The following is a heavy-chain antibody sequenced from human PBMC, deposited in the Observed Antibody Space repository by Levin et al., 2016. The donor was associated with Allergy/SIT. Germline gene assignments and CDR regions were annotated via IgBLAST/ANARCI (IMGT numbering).Heavy chain of an antibody. Sequence: WIRQPPGKGLVWVSRINSDGSSTSYADSVKGRFTISRDNAKNTLYLQMNSLRAEDTAVYYCARAGVSGYGLGYYYYYMDVWGKGTTVTVSS. V-gene: IGHV3-74*01. CDR3: ARAGVSGYGLGYYYYYMDV. J-gene: IGHJ6*03. D-gene: IGHD5-12*01. CDR2: INSDGSST.